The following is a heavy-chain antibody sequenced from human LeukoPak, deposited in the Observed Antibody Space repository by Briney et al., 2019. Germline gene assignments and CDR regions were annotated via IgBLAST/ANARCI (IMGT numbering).Heavy chain of an antibody. D-gene: IGHD2-2*01. CDR1: GGTFSSYA. J-gene: IGHJ4*02. CDR3: ARVPGRYCSSTSCYRYFDY. CDR2: IIPIFGTA. Sequence: SVKVSXKASGGTFSSYAISWVRQAPGQGLEWMGGIIPIFGTANYAQKFQGRVTITTDESTSTAYMELSSLRSEDTAVYYCARVPGRYCSSTSCYRYFDYWGQGTLVTVSS. V-gene: IGHV1-69*05.